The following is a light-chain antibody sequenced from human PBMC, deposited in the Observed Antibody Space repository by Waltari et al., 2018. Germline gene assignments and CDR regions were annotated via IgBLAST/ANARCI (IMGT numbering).Light chain of an antibody. CDR2: RDK. V-gene: IGLV3-1*01. J-gene: IGLJ2*01. CDR1: KLGNNF. CDR3: QAWDSSAVV. Sequence: SYELTQPPSLSVSPGQTASITCYGDKLGNNFASWYRQKPGQSPVVVIYRDKKRPSGIPERISGSNSGNTATLTISETQAMDEADYYCQAWDSSAVVFGGGTKLTVL.